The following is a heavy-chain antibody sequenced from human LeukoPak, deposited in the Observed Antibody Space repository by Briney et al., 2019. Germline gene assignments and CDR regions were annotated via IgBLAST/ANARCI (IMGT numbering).Heavy chain of an antibody. Sequence: ASVKVSCKASGYSLTTYYMHWVRQAPGQWLEWMAIINPSGGGTKYAQKFQGRVTMTRDTPTNTVYMELSSLRTEDTAVYYCASVYLYGMDVWGQGTTVTVSS. D-gene: IGHD2-8*01. CDR3: ASVYLYGMDV. CDR1: GYSLTTYY. V-gene: IGHV1-46*01. J-gene: IGHJ6*02. CDR2: INPSGGGT.